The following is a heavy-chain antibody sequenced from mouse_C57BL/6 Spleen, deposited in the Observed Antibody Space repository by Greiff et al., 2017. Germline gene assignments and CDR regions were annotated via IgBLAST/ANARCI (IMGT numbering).Heavy chain of an antibody. CDR3: ARPHDYGSSCHLYFDV. Sequence: EVQLQQSGPELVKPGASVKISCKASGYTFTDYYMNWVKQSHGKSLEWIGDINPNNGGTSYNQKFKGKATLTVDQSSSTAYMELRSLTSEDSAVYYCARPHDYGSSCHLYFDVWGTGTTVTVSS. V-gene: IGHV1-26*01. CDR2: INPNNGGT. J-gene: IGHJ1*03. D-gene: IGHD1-1*01. CDR1: GYTFTDYY.